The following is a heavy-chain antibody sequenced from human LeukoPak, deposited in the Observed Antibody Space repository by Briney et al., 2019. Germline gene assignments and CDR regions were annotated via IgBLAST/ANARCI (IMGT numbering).Heavy chain of an antibody. CDR3: ARDHPMVRGAAGY. J-gene: IGHJ4*02. D-gene: IGHD3-10*01. V-gene: IGHV3-66*02. Sequence: PGGSLRLSCAASGFTFSSNYMSWVRQAPGKGLEGVSVIYSGGSTYYADSVTGRFTISRDNSKNTLYLQMNSLSAEDTAVYYCARDHPMVRGAAGYWGQGTLVTVSS. CDR2: IYSGGST. CDR1: GFTFSSNY.